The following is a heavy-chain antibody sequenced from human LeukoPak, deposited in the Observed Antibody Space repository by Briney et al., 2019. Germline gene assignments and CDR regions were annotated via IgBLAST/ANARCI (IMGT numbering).Heavy chain of an antibody. CDR3: ARAGKSSSWFSFDY. CDR2: IYTSGST. CDR1: GGSISSGSYY. V-gene: IGHV4-61*02. J-gene: IGHJ4*02. Sequence: NSSQTLTLTCTVSGGSISSGSYYWSWIRQPAGKGLEWIGRIYTSGSTNYNPSLKSRVTISVDTSKSQFSLKLSSVTAADTAVYYCARAGKSSSWFSFDYWGQGTLVTVSS. D-gene: IGHD6-13*01.